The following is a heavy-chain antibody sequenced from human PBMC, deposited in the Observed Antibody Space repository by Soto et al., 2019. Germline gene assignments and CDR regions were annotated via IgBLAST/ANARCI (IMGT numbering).Heavy chain of an antibody. D-gene: IGHD4-17*01. Sequence: SETLSLTCAVSGDSINSSHWWNWVRQPPGKGLDWIGQISHSGSTNYNPSLTSRVNKSVDKSKNHFSLKLTSVTAADTAVYYCATIYGDYVEWFDPWGQGTLVTVSS. V-gene: IGHV4-4*02. CDR1: GDSINSSHW. CDR2: ISHSGST. J-gene: IGHJ5*02. CDR3: ATIYGDYVEWFDP.